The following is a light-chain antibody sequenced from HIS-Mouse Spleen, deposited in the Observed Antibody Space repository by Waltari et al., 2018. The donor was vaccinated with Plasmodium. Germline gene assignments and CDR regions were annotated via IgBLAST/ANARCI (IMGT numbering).Light chain of an antibody. CDR2: GAS. CDR3: QHYNNWSFT. Sequence: EIVMTQSPATLSVSPGERATLSCRASQSVSSNLAWYQQKPGQAPRLLIYGASTRGTGITVRFSGSGSGTAFTLTISSLQSEDFAVYYCQHYNNWSFTFGPGTKVDIK. J-gene: IGKJ3*01. CDR1: QSVSSN. V-gene: IGKV3-15*01.